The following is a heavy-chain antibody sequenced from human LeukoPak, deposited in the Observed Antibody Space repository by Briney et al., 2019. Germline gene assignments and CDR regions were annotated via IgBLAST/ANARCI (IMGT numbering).Heavy chain of an antibody. CDR2: IYHSGST. J-gene: IGHJ4*02. CDR1: GGSISSGGYS. D-gene: IGHD4-17*01. Sequence: SETLSLTCAVSGGSISSGGYSWSWIRQPPGKGLEWIGYIYHSGSTYYNPSLKSRVSISVDRSKNQFSLKLSSVTAADTAVFYCARENGDYVLDYWGQGTLVTVSS. CDR3: ARENGDYVLDY. V-gene: IGHV4-30-2*01.